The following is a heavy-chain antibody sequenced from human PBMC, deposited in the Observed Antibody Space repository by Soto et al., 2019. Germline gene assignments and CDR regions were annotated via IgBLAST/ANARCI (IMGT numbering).Heavy chain of an antibody. CDR1: GFTFSSYG. CDR3: AKAPTAGYYYYGMDV. D-gene: IGHD4-17*01. J-gene: IGHJ6*02. Sequence: GGSLTPSCAASGFTFSSYGMHWVRQAPGKGLEWVAVISYDGSNKYYADSVKGRFTISRDNSKNTLYLQMNSLRAEDTAVYYCAKAPTAGYYYYGMDVWGRGTTVTVS. CDR2: ISYDGSNK. V-gene: IGHV3-30*18.